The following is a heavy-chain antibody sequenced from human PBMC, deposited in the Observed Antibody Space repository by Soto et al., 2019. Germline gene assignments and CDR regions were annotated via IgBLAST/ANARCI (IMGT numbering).Heavy chain of an antibody. D-gene: IGHD3-3*01. CDR3: ARGILSLISDYYYYGMDV. V-gene: IGHV1-69*01. J-gene: IGHJ6*02. Sequence: VKVSCKASGGTFSSYAISWVRQAPGQGLEWMGGIIPIFGTANYAQKFQGRVTITADESTSTAYMELSSLRSEDTAVYYCARGILSLISDYYYYGMDVWGQGTTVTVSS. CDR1: GGTFSSYA. CDR2: IIPIFGTA.